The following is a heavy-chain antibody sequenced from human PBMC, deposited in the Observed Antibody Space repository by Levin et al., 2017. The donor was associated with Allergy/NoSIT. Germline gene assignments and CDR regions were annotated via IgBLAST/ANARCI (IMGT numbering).Heavy chain of an antibody. V-gene: IGHV1-18*01. D-gene: IGHD3-22*01. Sequence: ASVKVSCKASGYTFSNYGISWVRQAPGQGLEWMGWISAYNGHTNYAQKFQGRVNMTTDTSTRTASVELRSLRSDDTAVYYCARGRLPPSRYASSAYYEGSVHMGFDFWGQGTLVTVSS. CDR1: GYTFSNYG. J-gene: IGHJ4*02. CDR2: ISAYNGHT. CDR3: ARGRLPPSRYASSAYYEGSVHMGFDF.